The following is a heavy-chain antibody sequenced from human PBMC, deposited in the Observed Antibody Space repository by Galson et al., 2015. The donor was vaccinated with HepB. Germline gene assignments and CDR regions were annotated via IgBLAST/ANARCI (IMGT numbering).Heavy chain of an antibody. CDR3: ARWGGRYSGSYYN. Sequence: SVKVSCKASGYTFTSYAMHWVRQAPGQRLEWMGWINAGNGNTKYSQKFQGRVTITRDTSASTAYMELSSLRSEDTAVYYCARWGGRYSGSYYNWGQGTLVTVSS. D-gene: IGHD1-26*01. CDR1: GYTFTSYA. CDR2: INAGNGNT. J-gene: IGHJ4*02. V-gene: IGHV1-3*01.